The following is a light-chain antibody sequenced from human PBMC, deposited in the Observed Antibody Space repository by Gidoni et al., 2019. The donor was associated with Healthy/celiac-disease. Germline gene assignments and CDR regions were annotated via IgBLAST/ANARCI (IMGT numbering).Light chain of an antibody. V-gene: IGKV3-11*01. Sequence: EIVLTQSPATLSLSPGESATLSCRASQRVSSYLAWYQQKPGQAPRPLIYDASNRDTGIPARFSGSGYGTDFTLTISNLEPEDFAVYYCQQRSNWPLYTFGQGTKLEIK. CDR3: QQRSNWPLYT. J-gene: IGKJ2*01. CDR2: DAS. CDR1: QRVSSY.